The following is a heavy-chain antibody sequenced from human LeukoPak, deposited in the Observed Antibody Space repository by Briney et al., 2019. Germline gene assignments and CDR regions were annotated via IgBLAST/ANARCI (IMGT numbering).Heavy chain of an antibody. CDR3: TRKVINGWFDP. D-gene: IGHD3-22*01. V-gene: IGHV3-73*01. J-gene: IGHJ5*02. CDR2: IRSKANSYAT. Sequence: GGSLRLSCAASGFTFSGSAMRWVRQASGKGLEWVGRIRSKANSYATAYAASVKGRFTISRDDSKNTAYLQMNSLKTEDTAVYYCTRKVINGWFDPWGQGTLVTVSS. CDR1: GFTFSGSA.